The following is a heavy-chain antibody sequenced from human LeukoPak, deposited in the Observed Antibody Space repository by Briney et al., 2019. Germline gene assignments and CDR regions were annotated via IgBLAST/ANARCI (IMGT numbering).Heavy chain of an antibody. CDR2: IDSRDNT. Sequence: GGSLRLSCAASGFTVRNNHMSWGRQAPGKGLGWGSVIDSRDNTYHADSVKGRFTISRHTSKNTLYLQMNSLRAEDTAVYYCARESTPLRGAFDPWGPGTLVTVSS. D-gene: IGHD5-24*01. CDR1: GFTVRNNH. V-gene: IGHV3-53*04. CDR3: ARESTPLRGAFDP. J-gene: IGHJ5*02.